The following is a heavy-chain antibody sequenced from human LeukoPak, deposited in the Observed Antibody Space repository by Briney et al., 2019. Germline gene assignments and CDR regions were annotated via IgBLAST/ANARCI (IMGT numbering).Heavy chain of an antibody. CDR2: IYHSGTT. CDR1: GYSITSSSW. Sequence: SDTLSLTCAVSGYSITSSSWWGWIRQPPGKGLEWIGYIYHSGTTYYNPSLQSRVTISVDTSKNQFSLKLSSVTAADTAVYYCARCSGGSCYEGYFDYWGQGTLVTVSS. D-gene: IGHD2-15*01. CDR3: ARCSGGSCYEGYFDY. J-gene: IGHJ4*02. V-gene: IGHV4-28*01.